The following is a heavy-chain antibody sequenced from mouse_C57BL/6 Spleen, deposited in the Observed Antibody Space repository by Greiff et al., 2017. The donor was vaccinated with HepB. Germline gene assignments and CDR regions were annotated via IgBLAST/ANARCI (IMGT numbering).Heavy chain of an antibody. D-gene: IGHD2-3*01. CDR3: ASGGLLYAMDY. Sequence: EVKLMESGGGLVKPGGSLTLSCAASGFTFSDYEMHWVRQAPEKGLEWVAYISSGSSTIYYTDTVKGRFTISRDNAKNTLFLQMTSLRSEDTAMYYCASGGLLYAMDYWGQGTSVTVSS. J-gene: IGHJ4*01. CDR2: ISSGSSTI. CDR1: GFTFSDYE. V-gene: IGHV5-17*01.